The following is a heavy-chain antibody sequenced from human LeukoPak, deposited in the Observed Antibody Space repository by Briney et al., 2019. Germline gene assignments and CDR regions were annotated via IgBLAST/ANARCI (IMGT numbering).Heavy chain of an antibody. J-gene: IGHJ4*02. V-gene: IGHV3-30*02. CDR2: VRYDGSNK. Sequence: GGSLRLSCAASGFTFSSYGMHWVRQAPGKGLEWVAFVRYDGSNKYYADSVKGRFTISRDNAKNSLYLQMNSLRAEDTAVYYCASLAKWPFDYWGQGTLVTVSS. CDR1: GFTFSSYG. CDR3: ASLAKWPFDY. D-gene: IGHD3-16*01.